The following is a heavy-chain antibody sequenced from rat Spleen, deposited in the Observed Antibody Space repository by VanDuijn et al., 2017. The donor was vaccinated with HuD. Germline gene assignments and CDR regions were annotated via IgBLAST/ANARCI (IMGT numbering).Heavy chain of an antibody. V-gene: IGHV2-13*01. CDR1: GFSLNNYG. J-gene: IGHJ3*01. CDR3: TSPFRWFAY. CDR2: IWGDGNT. Sequence: QVQLKESGPGLVQPSQTLSLTCTVSGFSLNNYGVIWVRQPPGKGLEWMGVIWGDGNTNYNSVLKSRLSISRDTSKSQVFLKMNSLQTEDTAIYFCTSPFRWFAYWGQGTLVTVSS.